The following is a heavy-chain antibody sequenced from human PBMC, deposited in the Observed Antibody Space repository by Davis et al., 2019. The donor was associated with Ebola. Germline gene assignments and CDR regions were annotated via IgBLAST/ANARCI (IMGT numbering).Heavy chain of an antibody. CDR2: IIPIFGTA. V-gene: IGHV1-69*13. CDR1: GGTFSSYA. J-gene: IGHJ4*02. CDR3: ARDRVEQQLAYYFDY. D-gene: IGHD6-13*01. Sequence: SVKVSCKASGGTFSSYAISWVRQAPGQGLEWMGGIIPIFGTANYAQKFQGRVTITADESTSTAYMELSSLRSEDTAVYYCARDRVEQQLAYYFDYWGQGTLVTVSS.